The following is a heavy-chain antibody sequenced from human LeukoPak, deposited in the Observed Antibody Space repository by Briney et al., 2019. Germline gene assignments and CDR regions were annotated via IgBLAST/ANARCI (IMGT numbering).Heavy chain of an antibody. Sequence: PGGPLRLSCVASGFTFNNYGMHWVRQAPGKGLEWVAFIRFDGGNKYYADSVKGRFTISRDSSKNTLFLQMNSLRADDTAVYYCAKDSLRTYYGSGSYPLDYWGQGTLVTVSS. V-gene: IGHV3-30*02. J-gene: IGHJ4*02. CDR3: AKDSLRTYYGSGSYPLDY. CDR2: IRFDGGNK. CDR1: GFTFNNYG. D-gene: IGHD3-10*01.